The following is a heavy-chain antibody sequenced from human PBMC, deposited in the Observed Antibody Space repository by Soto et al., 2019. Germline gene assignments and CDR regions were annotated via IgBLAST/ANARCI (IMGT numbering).Heavy chain of an antibody. Sequence: ASVKVSCKASGYTFTSYGISWVRQAPGQGLEWMGWISAYNGNTNYAQKLQGRVTMTTDTSTSTAYMELRSLRSDDTAVYYCARDGHILTGYWYNWFDPWGQGTLVTVSS. CDR3: ARDGHILTGYWYNWFDP. D-gene: IGHD3-9*01. CDR2: ISAYNGNT. CDR1: GYTFTSYG. V-gene: IGHV1-18*01. J-gene: IGHJ5*02.